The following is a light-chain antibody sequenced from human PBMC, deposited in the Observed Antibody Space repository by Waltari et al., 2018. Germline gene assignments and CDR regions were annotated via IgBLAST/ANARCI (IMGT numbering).Light chain of an antibody. CDR2: DEI. CDR3: QVWDTSRDHWV. Sequence: SYVLAQPPSVSVAPGKTARITCGGDDSGRKSGHGYQQKSGQAPLLVLYDEIDRPSGIPDRFSGSNSGDTATLTITRVAAGDEADYYCQVWDTSRDHWVFGGGTKLTVL. CDR1: DSGRKS. J-gene: IGLJ3*02. V-gene: IGLV3-21*03.